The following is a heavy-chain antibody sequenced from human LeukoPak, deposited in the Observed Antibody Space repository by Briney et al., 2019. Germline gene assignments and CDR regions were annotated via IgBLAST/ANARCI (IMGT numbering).Heavy chain of an antibody. V-gene: IGHV4-34*01. J-gene: IGHJ3*02. CDR1: GGSFSGYY. Sequence: PSETLSLTCAVYGGSFSGYYWSWIRQPPGKGLEWIGEINHSGSTNYNPSLKSRVTISVDTSNNQFSLKLSSVTAADTAVYYCARHGDASIFAFDIWGQGTMVTVSS. D-gene: IGHD2-21*01. CDR2: INHSGST. CDR3: ARHGDASIFAFDI.